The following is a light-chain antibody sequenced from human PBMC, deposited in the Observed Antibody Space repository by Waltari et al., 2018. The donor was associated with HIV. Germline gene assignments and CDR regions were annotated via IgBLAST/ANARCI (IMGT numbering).Light chain of an antibody. V-gene: IGLV3-21*04. Sequence: YVLTQSPSVSVAPGETARITCEGDNIGSQSVHWYQQKPGQAPVLVIYYDDYLASGIPERFSGSNSGNTATLTINRVEAGDEADYFCQVWHSGSDCVIFGGGTKLTVL. CDR2: YDD. J-gene: IGLJ2*01. CDR1: NIGSQS. CDR3: QVWHSGSDCVI.